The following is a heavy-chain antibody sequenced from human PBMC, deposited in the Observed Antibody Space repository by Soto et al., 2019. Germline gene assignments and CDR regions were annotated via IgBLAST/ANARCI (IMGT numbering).Heavy chain of an antibody. CDR1: GFTFSDFG. CDR2: ISGSGGST. V-gene: IGHV3-23*01. D-gene: IGHD3-10*01. Sequence: XXSLRLSFAASGFTFSDFGMRWVRQAPGKGLEWVSSISGSGGSTYYADSVKGRFTISRDNSKNTLSLQVNSLRADDTAIYFCARGTFGPDYWGQGILVTVSS. J-gene: IGHJ4*02. CDR3: ARGTFGPDY.